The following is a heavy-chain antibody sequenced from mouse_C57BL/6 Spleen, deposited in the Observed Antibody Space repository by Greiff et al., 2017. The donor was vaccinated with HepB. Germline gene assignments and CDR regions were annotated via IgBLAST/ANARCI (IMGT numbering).Heavy chain of an antibody. CDR1: GYAFTNYL. D-gene: IGHD2-4*01. CDR3: ARSNDYDVGAMDY. J-gene: IGHJ4*01. Sequence: QVQLQQSGAELVRPGTSVKVSCKASGYAFTNYLIEWVKQRPGQGLEWIGVINPGSGGTNYNEKFKGKATLTADKSSSTAYMHLSSLTSEDSAVYFCARSNDYDVGAMDYWGQGTSVTVSS. V-gene: IGHV1-54*01. CDR2: INPGSGGT.